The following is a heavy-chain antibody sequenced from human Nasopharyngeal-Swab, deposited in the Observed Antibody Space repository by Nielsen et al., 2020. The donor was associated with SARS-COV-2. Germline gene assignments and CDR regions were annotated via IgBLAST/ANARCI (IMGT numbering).Heavy chain of an antibody. V-gene: IGHV4-34*01. CDR2: VNHRGST. D-gene: IGHD2-21*01. J-gene: IGHJ6*03. Sequence: WIRQPPGKGLEWIAEVNHRGSTNYNPSLKSRVTISMDRSKNQFSLNVTSVTAADTAVYYCARSGLFTLGPYSYYYMDVWGKGTTVTVSS. CDR3: ARSGLFTLGPYSYYYMDV.